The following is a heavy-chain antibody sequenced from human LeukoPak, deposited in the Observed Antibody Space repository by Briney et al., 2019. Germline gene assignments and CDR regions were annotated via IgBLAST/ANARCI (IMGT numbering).Heavy chain of an antibody. J-gene: IGHJ6*03. V-gene: IGHV4-34*01. D-gene: IGHD3-22*01. Sequence: SETLSLTCAVYGGSFSGYYWSWIRQPPGKGLEWIGEINHSGSTNYNPSLKSRVTISVDTSKNQFSLRLSSVTAADTAVYYCARGRPPYYYDRSCYWPLWSYYYYYMDGWSKGTTVTVS. CDR3: ARGRPPYYYDRSCYWPLWSYYYYYMDG. CDR1: GGSFSGYY. CDR2: INHSGST.